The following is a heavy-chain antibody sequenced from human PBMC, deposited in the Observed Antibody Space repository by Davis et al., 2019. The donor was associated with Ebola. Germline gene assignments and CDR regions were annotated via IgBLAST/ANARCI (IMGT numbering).Heavy chain of an antibody. V-gene: IGHV1-8*02. CDR3: ARGSDGSSDL. CDR1: VGTFSSYA. J-gene: IGHJ4*02. Sequence: SVKVSRKASVGTFSSYAISWVRQAPGQGLEWMGWMNLNSGNTGYAQKFQGRITMTRNTFMRTAYMELNGLTSEDTAGYYCARGSDGSSDLWGQGTLVTVSS. D-gene: IGHD6-6*01. CDR2: MNLNSGNT.